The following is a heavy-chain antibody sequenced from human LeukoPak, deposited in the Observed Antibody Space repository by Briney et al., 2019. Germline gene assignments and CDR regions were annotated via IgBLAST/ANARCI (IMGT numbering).Heavy chain of an antibody. J-gene: IGHJ3*02. CDR1: GFTFDDYA. CDR2: ISWDGGST. D-gene: IGHD4-23*01. V-gene: IGHV3-43D*03. CDR3: ARVYGGNVEAFDI. Sequence: GGSLRLSCAASGFTFDDYAMHWVRQAPGKGLEWVSLISWDGGSTYYADSVKGRFTISRDNSKNSLYLQMNSLRAEDTAVYYCARVYGGNVEAFDIWGQGTMVTVSS.